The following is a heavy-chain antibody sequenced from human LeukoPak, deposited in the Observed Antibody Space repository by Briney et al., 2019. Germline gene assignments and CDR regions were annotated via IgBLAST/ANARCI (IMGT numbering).Heavy chain of an antibody. D-gene: IGHD3-3*01. V-gene: IGHV4-30-2*01. CDR3: ARGAVPYYDFWSGYYTFWFDP. J-gene: IGHJ5*02. CDR1: GGSISSGGYS. CDR2: IYHSGST. Sequence: SETLSLTCTVSGGSISSGGYSWSWIRQPPGKGLEWIGYIYHSGSTYYNPSLKSRVTISVDRSKNQFSLKLSSVTAADTAVYYCARGAVPYYDFWSGYYTFWFDPWGQGTLVTVSS.